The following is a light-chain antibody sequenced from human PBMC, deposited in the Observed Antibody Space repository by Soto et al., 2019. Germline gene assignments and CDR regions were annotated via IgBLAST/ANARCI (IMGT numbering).Light chain of an antibody. CDR1: QSISNY. Sequence: DIQMTQSPSSLSASIGDRVTITCRAGQSISNYLNWYQQKPGKAPKLLIYAASSLQSGVPSRFSGRGYGTDFTLHINSMQPEDFANYYCQQRYSTPRTFGEGTKLEIK. CDR2: AAS. V-gene: IGKV1-39*01. J-gene: IGKJ2*01. CDR3: QQRYSTPRT.